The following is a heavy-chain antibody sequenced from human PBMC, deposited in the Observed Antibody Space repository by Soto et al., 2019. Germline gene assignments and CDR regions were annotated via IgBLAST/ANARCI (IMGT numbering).Heavy chain of an antibody. CDR1: GYTFTSYA. CDR3: AREDPYYDFWSGYYWFDP. Sequence: ASVKVSCKASGYTFTSYAMHWVRQAPGQRLEWMGWINAGNGNTKYSQKFQGRVTTTRDTSASTAYMELSSLRSEDTAVYYCAREDPYYDFWSGYYWFDPWGQGTLVTVSS. V-gene: IGHV1-3*01. CDR2: INAGNGNT. D-gene: IGHD3-3*01. J-gene: IGHJ5*02.